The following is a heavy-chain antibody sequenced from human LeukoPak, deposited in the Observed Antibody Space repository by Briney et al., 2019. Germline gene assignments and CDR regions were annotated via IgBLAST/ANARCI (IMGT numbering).Heavy chain of an antibody. CDR3: ASALHYGDYQGFAFDI. D-gene: IGHD4-17*01. V-gene: IGHV4-39*01. Sequence: SETLSLTCTVSVGSISSSSYYWGWIRQPPGKGLEWIGSIYYSGSTYYNPSLKSRVTISVDTSKNQFSLKLSSVTAADTAVYYCASALHYGDYQGFAFDIWGQGTMVTVSS. J-gene: IGHJ3*02. CDR1: VGSISSSSYY. CDR2: IYYSGST.